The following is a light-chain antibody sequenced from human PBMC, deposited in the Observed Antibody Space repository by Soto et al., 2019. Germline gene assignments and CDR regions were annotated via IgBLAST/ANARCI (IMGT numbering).Light chain of an antibody. J-gene: IGKJ1*01. CDR2: GAS. CDR1: QGISSW. V-gene: IGKV1-12*01. CDR3: QQTSAFPRT. Sequence: DIQMTQSPSSVSASVGDRVTITCRASQGISSWLAWYQQKPGKAPKLLLRGASSLHRGVPSRFSGGGAGTEFTLTISSLQPEDFATYYCQQTSAFPRTFGQGTKVDI.